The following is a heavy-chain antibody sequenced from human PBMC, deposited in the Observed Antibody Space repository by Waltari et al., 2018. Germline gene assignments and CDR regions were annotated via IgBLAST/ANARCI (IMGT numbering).Heavy chain of an antibody. CDR1: GYDFLNYW. J-gene: IGHJ3*02. CDR3: ARPKSWGRVGPHDAFEI. D-gene: IGHD3-16*01. V-gene: IGHV5-51*01. CDR2: IYPDDSDI. Sequence: VQLVQSGAELKKPGESLKISCKTSGYDFLNYWIGWVRQKPGNGLEWMGIIYPDDSDIRYSPSFEGQVTFSVDKSSNTAFLQWRNVKASDTAMYFCARPKSWGRVGPHDAFEIWGQGTVVTVSS.